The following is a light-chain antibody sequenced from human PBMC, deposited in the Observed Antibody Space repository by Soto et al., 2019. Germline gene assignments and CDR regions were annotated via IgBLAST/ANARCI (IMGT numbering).Light chain of an antibody. Sequence: AVRMTQSTSSLSASTGDRVTITCRASQGISSYLAWYQQKPGKAPKLLIYAASTLQSGVPSRFSGSGSGTDFTLTISCLQSEDFATYYCQQYYSYPHTFGGGIKVDVK. CDR2: AAS. CDR1: QGISSY. CDR3: QQYYSYPHT. V-gene: IGKV1-8*01. J-gene: IGKJ4*01.